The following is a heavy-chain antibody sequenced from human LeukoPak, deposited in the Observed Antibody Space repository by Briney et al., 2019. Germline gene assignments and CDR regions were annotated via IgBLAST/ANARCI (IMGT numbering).Heavy chain of an antibody. V-gene: IGHV4-38-2*01. CDR2: IYHRGTT. D-gene: IGHD3-22*01. J-gene: IGHJ4*02. Sequence: PSETLSLTCVVSGYSISSGDFWGWIRQPPGNGLEWIGSIYHRGTTYYNPSLKSRVTISLDTSKNQFSLNLSSVTAADTAVYYCARAGSGYPDYWGQGTLVTVSS. CDR1: GYSISSGDF. CDR3: ARAGSGYPDY.